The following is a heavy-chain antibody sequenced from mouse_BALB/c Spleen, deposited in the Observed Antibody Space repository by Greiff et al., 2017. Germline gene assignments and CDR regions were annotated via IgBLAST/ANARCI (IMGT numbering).Heavy chain of an antibody. CDR2: IDPANGNT. V-gene: IGHV14-3*02. Sequence: VQLQQSGAELVKPGASVKLSCTASGFNIKDTYMHWVKQRPAQGLEWIGRIDPANGNTKYDPKFQGKATITADTSSNTAYLQLSSLTSEDTAVYYCAVRDLFDYWGQGTTLTVSS. D-gene: IGHD3-3*01. J-gene: IGHJ2*01. CDR3: AVRDLFDY. CDR1: GFNIKDTY.